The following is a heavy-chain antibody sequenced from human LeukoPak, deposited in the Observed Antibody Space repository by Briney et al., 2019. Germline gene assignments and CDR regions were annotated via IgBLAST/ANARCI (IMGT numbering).Heavy chain of an antibody. Sequence: GGSLRLSCAASGFTFSTYDMNWVRQAPGKGLEWVSFISNSGTTMYYADSVKGRFTISRDNAKNSLYLQMNSLRAEDTAVYYCAKGDKPVIAMVKFDYWGQGTLVTVSS. CDR3: AKGDKPVIAMVKFDY. CDR1: GFTFSTYD. CDR2: ISNSGTTM. V-gene: IGHV3-48*03. J-gene: IGHJ4*02. D-gene: IGHD5-18*01.